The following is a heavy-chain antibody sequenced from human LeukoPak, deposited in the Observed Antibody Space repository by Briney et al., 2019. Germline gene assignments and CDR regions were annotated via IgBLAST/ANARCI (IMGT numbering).Heavy chain of an antibody. CDR2: IIPIFRST. CDR3: ARGPIATRRFDS. J-gene: IGHJ4*02. V-gene: IGHV1-69*05. CDR1: GGTLKNYG. Sequence: ASVKVSCKATGGTLKNYGVSWVQQAHGQGFEWMGEIIPIFRSTNYAQKFQGRVTITTDESTTTASMELSSLKSEDTAVYYCARGPIATRRFDSWGQGTLVTVSS. D-gene: IGHD1-1*01.